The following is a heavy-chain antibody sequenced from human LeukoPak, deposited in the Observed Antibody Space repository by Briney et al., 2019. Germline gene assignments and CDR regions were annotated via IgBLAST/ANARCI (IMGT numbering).Heavy chain of an antibody. Sequence: GGSLRLSCAGSGFTFSPYNMNWVRQAPGKGLEWVSSISSSSSCIYYADSVKGRFTISRDNAKNSLYLQMNSLRAEDTAVYYCAREFRHGSGSYFPLDYWGQGTLVTVSS. CDR2: ISSSSSCI. V-gene: IGHV3-21*01. J-gene: IGHJ4*02. D-gene: IGHD3-10*01. CDR3: AREFRHGSGSYFPLDY. CDR1: GFTFSPYN.